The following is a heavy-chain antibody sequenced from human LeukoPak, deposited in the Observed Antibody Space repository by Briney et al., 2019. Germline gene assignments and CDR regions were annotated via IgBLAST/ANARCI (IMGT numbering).Heavy chain of an antibody. Sequence: PGGSLRLSCAASGFTFSGYAMSWVRQAPGKGLEWVSAISGSGGSTYYADSVKGRFTISRDNSKNTLYLQMNSLRAEDTAVYYCAKAGYYYDSSGYYYQDDFDYWGQGTLVTVSS. CDR1: GFTFSGYA. J-gene: IGHJ4*02. CDR3: AKAGYYYDSSGYYYQDDFDY. D-gene: IGHD3-22*01. V-gene: IGHV3-23*01. CDR2: ISGSGGST.